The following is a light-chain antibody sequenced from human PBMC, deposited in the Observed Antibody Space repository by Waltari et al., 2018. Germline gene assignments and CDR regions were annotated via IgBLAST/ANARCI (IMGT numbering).Light chain of an antibody. Sequence: EIEVTQFPRSLSVTPGESASISCRSSQSLLDINGDKFLNWFLQKPGQSPQLLIYLASKRAAGVPDRFSGSTSGTDFTLRISRVEAEDVGVYYCMQSTHWPPVTFGQGTKVEIK. CDR3: MQSTHWPPVT. CDR2: LAS. CDR1: QSLLDINGDKF. V-gene: IGKV2-28*01. J-gene: IGKJ1*01.